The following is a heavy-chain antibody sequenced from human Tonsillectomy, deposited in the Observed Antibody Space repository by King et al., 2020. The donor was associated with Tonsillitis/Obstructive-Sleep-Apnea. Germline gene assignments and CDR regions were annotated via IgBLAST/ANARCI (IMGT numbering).Heavy chain of an antibody. D-gene: IGHD6-19*01. J-gene: IGHJ6*02. CDR1: GFTVSSNY. CDR2: IYSGGNP. CDR3: ARGPPSEAYYYYYGMDV. V-gene: IGHV3-53*01. Sequence: VQLVESGGGLIQPGGSLRLSCAASGFTVSSNYMSWVRQAPGKGLEWVSLIYSGGNPFYADSVKGRFTISRDNSKNTLYLQMNSLRAEDTAVDYCARGPPSEAYYYYYGMDVWGQGTTVTVSS.